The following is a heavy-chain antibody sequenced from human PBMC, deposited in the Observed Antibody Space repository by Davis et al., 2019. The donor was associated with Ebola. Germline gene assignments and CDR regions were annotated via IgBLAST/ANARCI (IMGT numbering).Heavy chain of an antibody. Sequence: GESLKTSCAASGFTFRDYYMSWIRQAPGKGLEWVSYISSSGSTIYYADSVKGRFNIPRDNAKNSLYLQMNILRAEDTAVYYCAKRTGSRSFEFWGRGTLVTVSS. V-gene: IGHV3-11*04. J-gene: IGHJ4*02. CDR3: AKRTGSRSFEF. CDR1: GFTFRDYY. CDR2: ISSSGSTI. D-gene: IGHD1-14*01.